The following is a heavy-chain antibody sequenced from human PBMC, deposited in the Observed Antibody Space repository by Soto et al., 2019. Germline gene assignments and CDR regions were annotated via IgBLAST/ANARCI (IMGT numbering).Heavy chain of an antibody. CDR1: GYNLREYG. J-gene: IGHJ6*02. Sequence: QVHLGQSGVEVKKPAASVKVSCTAHGYNLREYGVSWLRQVPGQGFGWMGWISGHTVNRRSSQRLQNRLTMSTNTSTMPASMEMRSLMSDSPAVDLCGREAKQPAQEQYFLTTSVAVWAQGPSFTFAS. CDR3: GREAKQPAQEQYFLTTSVAV. V-gene: IGHV1-18*01. CDR2: ISGHTVNR. D-gene: IGHD6-13*01.